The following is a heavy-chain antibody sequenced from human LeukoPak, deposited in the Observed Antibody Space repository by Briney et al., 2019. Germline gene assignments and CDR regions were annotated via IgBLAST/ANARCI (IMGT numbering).Heavy chain of an antibody. J-gene: IGHJ4*02. CDR3: ARAHYGSGSYYTFDY. D-gene: IGHD3-10*01. CDR2: IWSDGSNK. CDR1: GFTFSSYG. V-gene: IGHV3-33*01. Sequence: GGSRRLSCAASGFTFSSYGMHWVRQAPGKGLEWVAVIWSDGSNKYYADSVKGRFTISRDNSKNTLYLQMNSLRAEDTAVYYCARAHYGSGSYYTFDYWGQGTLVTVSS.